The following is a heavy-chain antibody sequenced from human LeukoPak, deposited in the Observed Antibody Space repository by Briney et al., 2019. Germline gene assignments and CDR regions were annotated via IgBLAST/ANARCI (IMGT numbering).Heavy chain of an antibody. J-gene: IGHJ3*02. D-gene: IGHD1-26*01. CDR3: AREKDTGSNHAKIRYDI. Sequence: SETLSLTCTVSGGSISDYYWSGIRQPPGKGLEWIGWIFGSGDFNYNPSLKSRLSISVDTSNNQFSLTLTSATAADTAVYYCAREKDTGSNHAKIRYDIWGQGTMVTVSS. V-gene: IGHV4-59*01. CDR1: GGSISDYY. CDR2: IFGSGDF.